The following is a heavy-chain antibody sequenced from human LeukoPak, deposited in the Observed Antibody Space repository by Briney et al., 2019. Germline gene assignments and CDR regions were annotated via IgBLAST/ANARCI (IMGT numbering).Heavy chain of an antibody. CDR1: GGSISSYY. D-gene: IGHD3-3*01. Sequence: SETLSLTCTVSGGSISSYYWSWIRQPPGKGLEWIGYIYYSGSTNYNPSLKSRVTISVDTSKNQFSLKLSSVTAADTAVYYCARLDHDFWSSQGWFDPWGQGTLVTVSS. J-gene: IGHJ5*02. CDR3: ARLDHDFWSSQGWFDP. CDR2: IYYSGST. V-gene: IGHV4-59*08.